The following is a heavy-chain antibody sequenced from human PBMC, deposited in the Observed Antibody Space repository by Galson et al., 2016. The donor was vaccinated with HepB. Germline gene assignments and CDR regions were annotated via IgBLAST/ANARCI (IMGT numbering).Heavy chain of an antibody. CDR2: IRHDGSET. V-gene: IGHV3-7*01. D-gene: IGHD2-21*01. J-gene: IGHJ5*02. Sequence: SLRLSCAASGFTFSNYWMSWARQAPGKGLEWVAYIRHDGSETYYADSVKGRFTTSRDNAKTSLYLQMNSLIAEDTAIYYCARLILYPRGVFDPWGQGTQVTVSS. CDR1: GFTFSNYW. CDR3: ARLILYPRGVFDP.